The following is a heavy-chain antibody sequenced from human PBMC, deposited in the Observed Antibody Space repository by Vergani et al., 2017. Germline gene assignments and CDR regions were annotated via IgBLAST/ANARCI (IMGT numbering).Heavy chain of an antibody. J-gene: IGHJ4*02. Sequence: QVQLQESGPGLVKPSETLSLTCTVPGGSISSYYWSGIRQPPGKGLEWIGYIYYSGSTNYNPSLKSRVTISVDTSKNQFSLKLSSVTAADTAVYYCVRDQQLAYYFDYWGQGTLVTVSS. CDR3: VRDQQLAYYFDY. D-gene: IGHD6-13*01. CDR2: IYYSGST. CDR1: GGSISSYY. V-gene: IGHV4-59*01.